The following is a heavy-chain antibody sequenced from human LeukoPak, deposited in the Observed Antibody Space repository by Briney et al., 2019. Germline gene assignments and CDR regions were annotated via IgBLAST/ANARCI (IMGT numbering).Heavy chain of an antibody. CDR1: GYTFTSYD. V-gene: IGHV1-8*03. J-gene: IGHJ3*02. CDR2: MNPNSGNT. Sequence: ASVKVSCKASGYTFTSYDINWVRQATGQGLEWMGWMNPNSGNTGYAQKFQGRVTITRNTSMSTAYMELSSLRSEDTAVYYCARIGYCSSTSCLVDAFDIWGQGTMVTVSS. CDR3: ARIGYCSSTSCLVDAFDI. D-gene: IGHD2-2*01.